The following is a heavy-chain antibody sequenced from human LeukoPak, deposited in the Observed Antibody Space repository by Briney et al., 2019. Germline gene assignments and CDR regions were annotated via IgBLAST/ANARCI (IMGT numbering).Heavy chain of an antibody. D-gene: IGHD3-10*01. Sequence: GGSLRLSCAASVFTFSSYSMNWVRQAPGKGLEWVSSISSSSSYIYYADSVKGRFTIFRDNAKNSLYLQMNSLRAEDTAVYYCARDGLVRGVRGVDYRGQGTLVTVSS. CDR2: ISSSSSYI. J-gene: IGHJ4*02. CDR1: VFTFSSYS. CDR3: ARDGLVRGVRGVDY. V-gene: IGHV3-21*01.